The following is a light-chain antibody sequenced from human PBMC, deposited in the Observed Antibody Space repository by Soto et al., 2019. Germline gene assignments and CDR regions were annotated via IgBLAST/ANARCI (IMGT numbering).Light chain of an antibody. CDR3: QIWGTGIVV. V-gene: IGLV4-69*01. CDR2: LNSDGSH. J-gene: IGLJ3*02. CDR1: SGHSSYA. Sequence: QSVLTQSPSASASLGASVKLTCTLSSGHSSYAIAWHQQQPEKGPRYLMNLNSDGSHSKGDGIPDRFSGSSSGAERYLTISSLQSEDEADYYCQIWGTGIVVFGGGTKVTVL.